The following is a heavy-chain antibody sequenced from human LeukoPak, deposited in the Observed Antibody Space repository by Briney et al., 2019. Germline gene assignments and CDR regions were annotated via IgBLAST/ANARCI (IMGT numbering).Heavy chain of an antibody. Sequence: SQTLSLTCTVSGGSISSGGYYWSWIRQHPGKGLEWIWYIYYSGSTYYNPSLKSRVTISVDTSKNQFSLKLSSVTAADTAVYYCARVRMVRGVTFDYWGQGTLVTVSS. CDR2: IYYSGST. D-gene: IGHD3-10*01. CDR3: ARVRMVRGVTFDY. V-gene: IGHV4-31*03. J-gene: IGHJ4*02. CDR1: GGSISSGGYY.